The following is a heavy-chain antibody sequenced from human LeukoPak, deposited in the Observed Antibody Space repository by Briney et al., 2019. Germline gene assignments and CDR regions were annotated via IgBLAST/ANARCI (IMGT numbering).Heavy chain of an antibody. D-gene: IGHD2-21*01. CDR1: GDSVSSNSAA. Sequence: SQTLSLTCAISGDSVSSNSAARNWIRQSPSRGLEWLGRTYYRSKWYNDYAVSVKSRITINPDTSKNQFSLQLDSVTPEDTAVYYCCHSLSGRTGAFDIWGRRTVVTVSS. V-gene: IGHV6-1*01. J-gene: IGHJ3*02. CDR3: CHSLSGRTGAFDI. CDR2: TYYRSKWYN.